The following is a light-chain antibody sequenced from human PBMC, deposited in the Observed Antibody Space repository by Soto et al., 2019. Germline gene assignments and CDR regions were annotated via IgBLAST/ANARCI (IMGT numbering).Light chain of an antibody. Sequence: EVVLTQSPATLSLSPGDRATLSCSASQRVSIDFAWYQHKPGQAPRLLIYDASNRATGIPARFSVSGSGTDFTLTISSQDPEDFTVYFCQHRNNFVPGTKVDIQ. J-gene: IGKJ3*01. CDR1: QRVSID. CDR3: QHRNN. V-gene: IGKV3-11*01. CDR2: DAS.